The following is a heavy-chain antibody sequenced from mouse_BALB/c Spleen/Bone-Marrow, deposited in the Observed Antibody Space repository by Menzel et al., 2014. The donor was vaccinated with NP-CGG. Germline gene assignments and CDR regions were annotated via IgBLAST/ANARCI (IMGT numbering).Heavy chain of an antibody. CDR2: IWPGGST. CDR1: GFSLNSFG. Sequence: VKLMESGPGLVAPSQSLSITCTVSGFSLNSFGVHWVRQPPGKGLEWLGVIWPGGSTNYNSALMSRLSISKDNSKSQVFLKMNSLQTDGTAMYYCAREGTFYYALGYWGQGTSVTVSS. CDR3: AREGTFYYALGY. V-gene: IGHV2-9*02. J-gene: IGHJ4*01.